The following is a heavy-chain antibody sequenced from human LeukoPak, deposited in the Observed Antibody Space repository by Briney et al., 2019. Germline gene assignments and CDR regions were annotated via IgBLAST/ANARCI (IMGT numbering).Heavy chain of an antibody. CDR3: AKDNRRHYTSGPNPDSLH. D-gene: IGHD6-19*01. J-gene: IGHJ4*02. Sequence: QPEGSLRLSCAASGFVFRSYAMSWVRQAPGKGLEWVSGISSSGGSTYHADSVRGRFTISRDNSKNTQYLQMNSLRVEDTAFYYCAKDNRRHYTSGPNPDSLHWGQGALVTVSS. CDR2: ISSSGGST. V-gene: IGHV3-23*01. CDR1: GFVFRSYA.